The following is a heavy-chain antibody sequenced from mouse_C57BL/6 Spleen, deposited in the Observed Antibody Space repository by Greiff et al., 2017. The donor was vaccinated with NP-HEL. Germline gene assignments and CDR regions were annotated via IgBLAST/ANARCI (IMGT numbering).Heavy chain of an antibody. CDR1: GYAFTNYL. CDR2: IDPGSGGT. Sequence: QVQLQQSGAELVRPGTSVKVSCKASGYAFTNYLIEWVKQRPGQGLEWIGVIDPGSGGTNYNEKFKGKATLTADKSSRTAYMQLSSLPSEDSAVFYCASYYDSEYFDDWGTGTTLTVSS. D-gene: IGHD1-1*01. J-gene: IGHJ1*03. V-gene: IGHV1-54*01. CDR3: ASYYDSEYFDD.